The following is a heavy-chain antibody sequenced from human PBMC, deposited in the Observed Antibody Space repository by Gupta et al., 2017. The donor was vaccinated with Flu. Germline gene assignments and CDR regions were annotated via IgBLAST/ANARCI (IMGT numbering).Heavy chain of an antibody. J-gene: IGHJ6*02. Sequence: VKPTETLTLTCTVSGFSLSNARMGVSWIRQPPGKALEWLAHIFSNDEKSYSTSLKSRLTISKDTSKSQVVLTMTNMDPVDTATYYCARYVKWGDSPHSHYYYYYGMDVWGQGTTVTVSS. V-gene: IGHV2-26*01. D-gene: IGHD2-21*02. CDR2: IFSNDEK. CDR1: GFSLSNARMG. CDR3: ARYVKWGDSPHSHYYYYYGMDV.